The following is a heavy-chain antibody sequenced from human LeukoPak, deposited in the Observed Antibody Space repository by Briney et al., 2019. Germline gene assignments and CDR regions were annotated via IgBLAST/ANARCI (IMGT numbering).Heavy chain of an antibody. Sequence: SETLSLTCTVSGGSISSSSYYWGWIRQPPGKGLEWIGNIYYSGSTYYNPSLKSRVTISVDTSKNQFSLKLSSVTAADTAVYYCARISHSSGYYPFDYWGQGTLVTVSS. CDR1: GGSISSSSYY. V-gene: IGHV4-39*07. CDR2: IYYSGST. J-gene: IGHJ4*02. D-gene: IGHD3-22*01. CDR3: ARISHSSGYYPFDY.